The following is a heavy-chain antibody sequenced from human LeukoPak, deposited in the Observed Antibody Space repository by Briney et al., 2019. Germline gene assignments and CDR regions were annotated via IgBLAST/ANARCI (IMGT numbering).Heavy chain of an antibody. CDR2: ISGSGGST. J-gene: IGHJ4*02. CDR3: TKGPRTVRFGDRHKGIFDY. Sequence: GGSLRLSCAASGFTFTSYGMSWVRQAPGKGLEWVSGISGSGGSTYYADSVEGRFTISRDNSKNTLYLQMNSLRSEDTAVYYCTKGPRTVRFGDRHKGIFDYWGQGTLVTVSS. V-gene: IGHV3-23*01. D-gene: IGHD3-10*01. CDR1: GFTFTSYG.